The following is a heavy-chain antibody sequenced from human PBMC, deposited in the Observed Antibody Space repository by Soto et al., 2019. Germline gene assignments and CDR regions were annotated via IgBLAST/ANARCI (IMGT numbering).Heavy chain of an antibody. CDR3: ATELSERPVMISPTCYYCAMDV. CDR2: IIPIFDTT. V-gene: IGHV1-69*13. D-gene: IGHD3-16*01. J-gene: IGHJ6*02. Sequence: SVKVSCKTSGCSFSSHAISWLRQAPGQGLEWMGGIIPIFDTTNYAQKFQGRVTITADESTSTAYMELNSLRSEDTAVYYCATELSERPVMISPTCYYCAMDVWGQGTTVTVSS. CDR1: GCSFSSHA.